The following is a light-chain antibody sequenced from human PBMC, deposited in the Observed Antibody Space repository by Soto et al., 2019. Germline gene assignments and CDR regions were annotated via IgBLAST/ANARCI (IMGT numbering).Light chain of an antibody. CDR2: GSS. CDR3: QSYDKSLSGSV. Sequence: QSVLTQPPTVSGAPGQTVTISCTGSSSNLGARYDVHWYQQVPGKAPKLLLFGSSDRASGVPDRFSGSKSGTSASLAITGLQADDEATYFCQSYDKSLSGSVFGGGTKVTVL. V-gene: IGLV1-40*01. CDR1: SSNLGARYD. J-gene: IGLJ3*02.